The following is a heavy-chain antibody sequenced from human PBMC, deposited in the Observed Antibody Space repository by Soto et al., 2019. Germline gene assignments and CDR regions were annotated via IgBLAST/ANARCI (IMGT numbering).Heavy chain of an antibody. CDR1: GFTFSSYW. CDR2: ISGSGGST. D-gene: IGHD3-3*01. CDR3: AKGRYTIFGVVPAGY. Sequence: GGSLRLSCAASGFTFSSYWMSWARQAPGKGLEWVSAISGSGGSTYYADSVKGRFTISRDNSKNTLYLQMNSLRAEDTAVYYCAKGRYTIFGVVPAGYWGQGTLVTVSS. J-gene: IGHJ4*02. V-gene: IGHV3-23*01.